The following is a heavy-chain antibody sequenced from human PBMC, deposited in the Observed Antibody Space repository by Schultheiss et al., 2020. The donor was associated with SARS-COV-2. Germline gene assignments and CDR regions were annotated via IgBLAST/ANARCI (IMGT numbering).Heavy chain of an antibody. J-gene: IGHJ4*02. D-gene: IGHD4-17*01. V-gene: IGHV3-49*04. CDR3: TRGQLNYGDYLREPPIDY. CDR2: IRSKAYGGTT. CDR1: GFTFSSYG. Sequence: GGSLRLSCAASGFTFSSYGMHWVRQAPGKGLEWVGFIRSKAYGGTTEYAASVKGRFTISRDDSKSIAYLQMNSLKTEDTAVYYCTRGQLNYGDYLREPPIDYWGQGTLVTVSS.